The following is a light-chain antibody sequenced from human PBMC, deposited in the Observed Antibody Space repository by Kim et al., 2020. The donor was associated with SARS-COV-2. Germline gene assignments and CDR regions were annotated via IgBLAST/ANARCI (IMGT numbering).Light chain of an antibody. CDR1: GSNVGHNR. CDR2: RDN. J-gene: IGLJ3*02. CDR3: SAWDDGLNGWV. V-gene: IGLV1-47*01. Sequence: QSVLTQPPSTSETPGQTVTISCSGGGSNVGHNRVHWYQHLPGAAPRLLIYRDNLRPSGVPDRFSGSKSGTSASLAISGLRYEDGADYYCSAWDDGLNGWVFGGGTQLTVL.